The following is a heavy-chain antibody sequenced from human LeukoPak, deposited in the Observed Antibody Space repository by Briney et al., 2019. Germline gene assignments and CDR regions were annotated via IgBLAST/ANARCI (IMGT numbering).Heavy chain of an antibody. CDR1: GYSFTTYW. CDR3: ARHCRRSTGCHYLDY. D-gene: IGHD6-19*01. J-gene: IGHJ4*02. CDR2: IYPGDSNT. V-gene: IGHV5-51*01. Sequence: GESLKISCAGSGYSFTTYWIGWVRQMPGKGLEWMGLIYPGDSNTKYSPFFQGQVTVSADKSISTAYLQWSRLKASDTANYYCARHCRRSTGCHYLDYWGQGTLVTVSS.